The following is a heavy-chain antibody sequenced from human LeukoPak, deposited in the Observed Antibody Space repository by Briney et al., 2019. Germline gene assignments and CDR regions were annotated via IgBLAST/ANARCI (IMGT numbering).Heavy chain of an antibody. J-gene: IGHJ4*02. CDR1: GGSFSGYY. Sequence: PSETLSLTCAVYGGSFSGYYWSWIRQPPGKGLEWIGEINQSGSTKDNPSLKSRVTISVDTSKNQFSLKLSSVTAADTAVYYCARGLTPVHIVATKLGLFDYWGQGTLVTVSS. CDR3: ARGLTPVHIVATKLGLFDY. CDR2: INQSGST. V-gene: IGHV4-34*01. D-gene: IGHD5-12*01.